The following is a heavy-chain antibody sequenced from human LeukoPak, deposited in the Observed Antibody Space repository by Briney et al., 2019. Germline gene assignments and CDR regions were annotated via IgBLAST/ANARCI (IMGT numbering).Heavy chain of an antibody. J-gene: IGHJ4*02. D-gene: IGHD3-3*01. CDR2: ISSSSSTI. CDR1: GFTFSSYS. V-gene: IGHV3-48*01. Sequence: PGGSLRLSCAASGFTFSSYSMNWVRQAPGKGLEWVSYISSSSSTIYYADSVKGRFTISRDNAKNSLYLQMNSLRAEDTAVYYCARSYYDFWSGYYSGDYYFDYWGQGTLVTVSS. CDR3: ARSYYDFWSGYYSGDYYFDY.